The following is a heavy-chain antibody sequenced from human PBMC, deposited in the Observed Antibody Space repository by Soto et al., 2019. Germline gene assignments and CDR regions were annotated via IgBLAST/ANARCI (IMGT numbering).Heavy chain of an antibody. Sequence: ASVKVSCKASGYTFTSYYMHWVRQAPGQGLEWMGIINPSGGSTSYAQKFQGRVTMTRDTSTSTVYMEPSSLRSEDTAVYYCARDLIAAAGTPSVGYGMDVWGQGTTVTVSS. D-gene: IGHD6-13*01. CDR3: ARDLIAAAGTPSVGYGMDV. V-gene: IGHV1-46*01. J-gene: IGHJ6*02. CDR1: GYTFTSYY. CDR2: INPSGGST.